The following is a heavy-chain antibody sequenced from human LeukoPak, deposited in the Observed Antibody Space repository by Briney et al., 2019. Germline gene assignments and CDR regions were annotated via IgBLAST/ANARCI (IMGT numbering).Heavy chain of an antibody. J-gene: IGHJ6*03. CDR2: ISAYNGNT. D-gene: IGHD3-9*01. CDR1: GYTFTSYG. Sequence: ASVKVSCKASGYTFTSYGISWVRQAPGQGLEWMGWISAYNGNTNYAQKLQGRVTMTTDTSTSTAYMELRSLRSDDTAVYYCARDSYYDILTGYYSPYYYYYMDVWGKGTTVTISS. V-gene: IGHV1-18*01. CDR3: ARDSYYDILTGYYSPYYYYYMDV.